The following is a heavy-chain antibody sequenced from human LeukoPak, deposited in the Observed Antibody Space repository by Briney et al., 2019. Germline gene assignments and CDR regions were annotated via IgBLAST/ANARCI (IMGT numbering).Heavy chain of an antibody. CDR3: TRDSPSRSGDY. CDR2: IGFSGSTI. V-gene: IGHV3-48*03. Sequence: GGSLRLSRAASGFTFSSYEMNWVRQAPGKGLEWVSYIGFSGSTIYYADSVKGRFTISRDNARNSLYLQMNSLRAEDTAVYYCTRDSPSRSGDYWGQGTLVTVSS. J-gene: IGHJ4*02. D-gene: IGHD6-6*01. CDR1: GFTFSSYE.